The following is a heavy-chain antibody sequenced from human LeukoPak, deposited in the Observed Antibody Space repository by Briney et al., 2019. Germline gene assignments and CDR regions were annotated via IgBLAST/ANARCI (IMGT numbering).Heavy chain of an antibody. CDR2: IYTSGST. Sequence: SQTLSLTCTVSGGSISSGSYYWSWIRQPAGKGLEWIGRIYTSGSTNYNPSLKSRVTISVDTSKNQFSLKLSSVTAADTAVYYRARDPRPILYYHNWFDPWGQGTLVTVSS. D-gene: IGHD2-8*01. CDR1: GGSISSGSYY. J-gene: IGHJ5*02. CDR3: ARDPRPILYYHNWFDP. V-gene: IGHV4-61*02.